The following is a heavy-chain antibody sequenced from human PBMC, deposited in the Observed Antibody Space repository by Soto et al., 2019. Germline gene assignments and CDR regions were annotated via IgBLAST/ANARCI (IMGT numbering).Heavy chain of an antibody. CDR1: GGSISSYY. D-gene: IGHD3-22*01. Sequence: QVQLQESGPGLVKSSETLSLTCTVSGGSISSYYWSWTRQPPGKGLEWIGYIYYSGSTNYNPSLKSRVTISVDTSKNQFSLKLSSVTAADTAVYYCARLDYYDSTGTIDYWGQGTLVTVSS. CDR2: IYYSGST. V-gene: IGHV4-59*01. CDR3: ARLDYYDSTGTIDY. J-gene: IGHJ4*02.